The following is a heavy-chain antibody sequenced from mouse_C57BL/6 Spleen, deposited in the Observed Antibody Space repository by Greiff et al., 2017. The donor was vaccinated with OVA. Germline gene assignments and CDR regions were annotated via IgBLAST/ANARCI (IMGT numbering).Heavy chain of an antibody. D-gene: IGHD1-1*01. CDR1: GFTFSDYG. CDR3: ARGGSSLYWYFDV. CDR2: ISSGSSTI. J-gene: IGHJ1*03. Sequence: DVHLVESGGGLVKPGGSLKLSCAASGFTFSDYGMHWVRQAPEKGLEWVAYISSGSSTIYYADTVKGRFTISRDNAKNTLFLQMTSLRSEDTAMYYCARGGSSLYWYFDVWGTGTTVTVSS. V-gene: IGHV5-17*01.